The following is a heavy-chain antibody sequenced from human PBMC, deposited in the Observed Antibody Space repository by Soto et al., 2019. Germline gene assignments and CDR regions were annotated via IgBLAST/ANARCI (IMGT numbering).Heavy chain of an antibody. CDR2: IFWDDEK. CDR1: GFSLRTSGGG. V-gene: IGHV2-5*02. CDR3: AHRRGIGPGANFDY. D-gene: IGHD7-27*01. Sequence: QITLKESGPPLVKPTQTLTLTCTFSGFSLRTSGGGVGWIRQPPGKALEWLALIFWDDEKRYSPSLKTRLTSTKDTSKNQVVLTVTNMDPVDTATYFCAHRRGIGPGANFDYWGQGTLVTVSS. J-gene: IGHJ4*02.